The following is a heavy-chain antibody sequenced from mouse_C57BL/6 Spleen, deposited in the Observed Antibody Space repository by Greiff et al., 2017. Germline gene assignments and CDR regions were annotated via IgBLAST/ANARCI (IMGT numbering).Heavy chain of an antibody. Sequence: QVQLQQPGAELVKPGTSVKMSCKASGYTFTSYWITWVKQRPGPGLEWIGDIYPGSGSTNYNEKFQSKATQTVDTSSSTAYLQLSSLTSEDSAVYYCARGDDPYYYAIDYWGQGTSVTVSS. J-gene: IGHJ4*01. CDR1: GYTFTSYW. D-gene: IGHD2-3*01. CDR3: ARGDDPYYYAIDY. CDR2: IYPGSGST. V-gene: IGHV1-55*01.